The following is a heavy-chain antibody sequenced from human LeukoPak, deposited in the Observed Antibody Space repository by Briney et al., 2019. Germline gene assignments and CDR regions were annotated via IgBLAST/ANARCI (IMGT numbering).Heavy chain of an antibody. CDR1: GGSISSSSYY. D-gene: IGHD2-15*01. Sequence: HPSETLSLTCTVSGGSISSSSYYWGWIRQPPGKGLDWIGSIYYSGSTYYNPSLKSRVSISVDKSKNQFSLKLSSVTAADTAVYYCARVLRYCSGGNCYSGGLGYMDVWGKGTTVTISS. V-gene: IGHV4-39*07. CDR2: IYYSGST. CDR3: ARVLRYCSGGNCYSGGLGYMDV. J-gene: IGHJ6*03.